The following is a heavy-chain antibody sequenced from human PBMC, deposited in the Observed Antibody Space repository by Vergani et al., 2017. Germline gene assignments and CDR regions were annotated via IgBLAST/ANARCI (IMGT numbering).Heavy chain of an antibody. CDR3: ATRGQQLGPYDAFDI. CDR2: IIPIFGTA. CDR1: GYTFTGYY. Sequence: QVQLVQSGAEVKKPGASVKVSCKASGYTFTGYYMHWVRQAPGQGLEWMGGIIPIFGTANYAQKLQGRVTITADESTSTAYMELSSLRSEDTAVYYCATRGQQLGPYDAFDIWGQGTMVTVSS. D-gene: IGHD6-13*01. J-gene: IGHJ3*02. V-gene: IGHV1-69*01.